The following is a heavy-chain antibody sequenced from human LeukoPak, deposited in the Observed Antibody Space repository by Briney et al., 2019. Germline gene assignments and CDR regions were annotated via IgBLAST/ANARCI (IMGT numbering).Heavy chain of an antibody. CDR1: GGSFSGYY. CDR2: INHSGGT. CDR3: ASSPGYSGPFDY. D-gene: IGHD2-15*01. J-gene: IGHJ4*02. Sequence: SETLSLTCAVYGGSFSGYYWSWIRQPPGKGLEWIGEINHSGGTNYNPSLKSRVTISVDTSKNQFSLKLSSVTAADTAVYYCASSPGYSGPFDYWGQGTLVTVSS. V-gene: IGHV4-34*01.